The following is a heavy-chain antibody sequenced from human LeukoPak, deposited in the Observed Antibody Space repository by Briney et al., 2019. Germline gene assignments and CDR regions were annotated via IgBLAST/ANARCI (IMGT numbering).Heavy chain of an antibody. CDR1: GASITNYY. V-gene: IGHV4-59*01. Sequence: SETLSLTCRVSGASITNYYWSWIRQPPGKGLEWIGYIYHSDSTNYNPSLKSRVTISLDTSKNQFSLNLNSMTAADTAVHYCARKLKVGNTGYYFDYWGQGTLVTVSS. D-gene: IGHD2/OR15-2a*01. J-gene: IGHJ4*02. CDR2: IYHSDST. CDR3: ARKLKVGNTGYYFDY.